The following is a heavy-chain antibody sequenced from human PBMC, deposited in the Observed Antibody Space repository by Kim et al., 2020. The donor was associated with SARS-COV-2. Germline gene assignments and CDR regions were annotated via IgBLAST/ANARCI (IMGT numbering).Heavy chain of an antibody. CDR3: ARQGYSCFILFDY. V-gene: IGHV5-10-1*01. Sequence: GESLKISCKGSGYSFTSYWISWVRQMPGKGLEWMWRIDPSDSYTNYSTSFQGHVTISADKSISTAYLQWSSLKASDTAMYYCARQGYSCFILFDYWGQGTPVTVSS. J-gene: IGHJ4*02. CDR2: IDPSDSYT. D-gene: IGHD2-15*01. CDR1: GYSFTSYW.